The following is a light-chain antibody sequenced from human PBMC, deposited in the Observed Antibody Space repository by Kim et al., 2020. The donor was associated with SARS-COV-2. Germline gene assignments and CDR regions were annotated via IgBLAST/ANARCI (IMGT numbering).Light chain of an antibody. CDR1: LSLTTH. V-gene: IGKV1-39*01. CDR3: QKDHVT. Sequence: SLSASLGDRVIITCRASLSLTTHLNWYLQKPGKDPKLLIHHASTLANGLPSRFSGSGSGTDFTLTLSSLEPEEFATYYCQKDHVTFGPGAKVDIK. CDR2: HAS. J-gene: IGKJ1*01.